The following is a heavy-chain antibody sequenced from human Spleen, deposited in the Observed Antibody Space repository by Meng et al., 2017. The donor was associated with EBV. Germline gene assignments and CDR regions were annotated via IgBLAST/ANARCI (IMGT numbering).Heavy chain of an antibody. CDR1: GGSISRSTW. Sequence: QVRRQEAGPGLVKLPGPLSLPLAVSGGSISRSTWWSWVRQPPGKGLEWIGEIYHSGSTNYNPSLKSRVTISVDKSKNQFSLKLSSVTAADTAVYYGASGVSGDYSRHFDYWGQGTLVTVSS. CDR3: ASGVSGDYSRHFDY. J-gene: IGHJ4*02. CDR2: IYHSGST. V-gene: IGHV4-4*03. D-gene: IGHD2-21*02.